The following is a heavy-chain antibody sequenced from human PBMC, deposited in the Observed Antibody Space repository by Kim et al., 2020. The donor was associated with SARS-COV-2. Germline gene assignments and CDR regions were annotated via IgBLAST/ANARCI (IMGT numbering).Heavy chain of an antibody. CDR2: ITGSGGST. Sequence: GGSLRLSCAASGFTFSSYAMSWVRQAPGKGLEWVSAITGSGGSTYYADSVKGRFTISRDNSKNTLYLQMNSLRAEDTAVYYCANQYSSSWYGSYFDYWGQGTLVTVSS. J-gene: IGHJ4*02. CDR1: GFTFSSYA. D-gene: IGHD6-13*01. V-gene: IGHV3-23*01. CDR3: ANQYSSSWYGSYFDY.